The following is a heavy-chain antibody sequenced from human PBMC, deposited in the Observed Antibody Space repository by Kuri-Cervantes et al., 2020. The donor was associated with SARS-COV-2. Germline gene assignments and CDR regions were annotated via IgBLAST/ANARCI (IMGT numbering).Heavy chain of an antibody. Sequence: GGSLRLSCAVSGFTFSSYDMHWVRQATGKGLEWVSAIGTAGDTYYPGSVKGRFTISRENAKNSLYLQMNSLRAEDTAVYYCARGDLGYCSGGSCYNWFDPWGQGTLVTVSS. CDR2: IGTAGDT. CDR1: GFTFSSYD. D-gene: IGHD2-15*01. CDR3: ARGDLGYCSGGSCYNWFDP. J-gene: IGHJ5*02. V-gene: IGHV3-13*01.